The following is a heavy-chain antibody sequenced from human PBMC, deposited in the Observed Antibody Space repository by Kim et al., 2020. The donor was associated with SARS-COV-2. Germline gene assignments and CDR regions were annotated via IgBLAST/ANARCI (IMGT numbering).Heavy chain of an antibody. Sequence: GGSLRRSCAASGFTFSSYAMHWVRQAPGKGLEWVAVISYDGSNKYYADSVKGRFTISRDNSKNTLYLQMNSLRAEDTAVYYCARAGSGSYLPYFDYWGQG. J-gene: IGHJ4*02. CDR2: ISYDGSNK. CDR3: ARAGSGSYLPYFDY. V-gene: IGHV3-30*04. D-gene: IGHD3-10*01. CDR1: GFTFSSYA.